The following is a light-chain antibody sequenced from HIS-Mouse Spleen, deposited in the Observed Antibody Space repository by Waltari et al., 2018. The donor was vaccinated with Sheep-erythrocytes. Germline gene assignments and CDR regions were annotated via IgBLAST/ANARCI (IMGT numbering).Light chain of an antibody. CDR1: NNGRKS. CDR3: QAWDSSIVV. V-gene: IGLV3-21*01. Sequence: SYVLTQPPSVSVAPGKTARITCGGNNNGRKSVHWYQQKPGKAPVLVVYDDSDRPSGIPERFSGSNSWNTATLTISGTQAMDEADYDCQAWDSSIVVFGGGTKLTVL. CDR2: DDS. J-gene: IGLJ2*01.